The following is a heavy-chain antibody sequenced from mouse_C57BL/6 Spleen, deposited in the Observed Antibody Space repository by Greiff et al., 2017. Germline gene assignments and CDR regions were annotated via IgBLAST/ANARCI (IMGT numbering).Heavy chain of an antibody. J-gene: IGHJ2*01. V-gene: IGHV1-47*01. CDR1: GYTFTTYP. D-gene: IGHD3-2*02. CDR3: ARHSSGYFDY. Sequence: QVQLKESGAELVKPGASVQMSCKASGYTFTTYPLEWMRQNHGKSLEWIGNFHPYNDDTKYTEKLKGKATLSVDKSSSTVYLCLRRLTSDDSSVCYCARHSSGYFDYWGQGTTLTVSS. CDR2: FHPYNDDT.